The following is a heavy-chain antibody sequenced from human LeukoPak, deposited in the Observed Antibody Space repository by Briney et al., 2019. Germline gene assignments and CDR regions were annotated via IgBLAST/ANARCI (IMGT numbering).Heavy chain of an antibody. CDR2: IYYSGST. Sequence: SETLSLTCTVSGGSISSSSYYWGWIRQPPGKGLEWIGSIYYSGSTYYNPSLKSRVTISVDTSKNQFSLKLSSVTAADTAVYYCARSRGRKVATTFDYWGQGTLVTVSS. CDR3: ARSRGRKVATTFDY. D-gene: IGHD5-12*01. J-gene: IGHJ4*02. V-gene: IGHV4-39*07. CDR1: GGSISSSSYY.